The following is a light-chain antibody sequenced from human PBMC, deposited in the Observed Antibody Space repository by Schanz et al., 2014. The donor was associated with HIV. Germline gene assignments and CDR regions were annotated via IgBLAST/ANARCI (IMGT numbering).Light chain of an antibody. CDR3: QQYNSYSPRT. V-gene: IGKV3-20*01. CDR2: GAS. J-gene: IGKJ1*01. CDR1: QSVSTNS. Sequence: EVVLTQSPGTLSLSPGERATLSCRASQSVSTNSLVWYQQKPGQAPRLLIYGASTRATGIPARFSGSGSGTDFTLTISSLQPDDFATYYCQQYNSYSPRTFGQGTKVEIK.